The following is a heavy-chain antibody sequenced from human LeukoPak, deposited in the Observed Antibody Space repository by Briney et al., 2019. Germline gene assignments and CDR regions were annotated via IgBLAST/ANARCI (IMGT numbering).Heavy chain of an antibody. CDR2: NSGGST. D-gene: IGHD6-19*01. CDR3: AKDLGSSGWYIDY. J-gene: IGHJ4*02. Sequence: TGGSLRLSCAASRFTFSNYAMSWVRQAPGRGLEWVSSNSGGSTYYADSVKGRFTISRDNSKNTLYLQMNSLRAEDTAVYYCAKDLGSSGWYIDYWGQGTLVTVSS. CDR1: RFTFSNYA. V-gene: IGHV3-23*01.